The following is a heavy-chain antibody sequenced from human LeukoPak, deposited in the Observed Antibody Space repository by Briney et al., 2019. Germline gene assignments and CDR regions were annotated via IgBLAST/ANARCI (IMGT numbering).Heavy chain of an antibody. J-gene: IGHJ4*02. CDR1: GFTVSSNY. D-gene: IGHD5-18*01. V-gene: IGHV3-53*01. CDR2: IYSGGST. CDR3: AREEDSYGLDY. Sequence: GGSLRLSCAASGFTVSSNYMSWVRPAPGKGLEWVSVIYSGGSTYYADSVKGRFTISRDNSKNTLYLQMNSLRAEDTAVYYCAREEDSYGLDYWGQGTLVTVSS.